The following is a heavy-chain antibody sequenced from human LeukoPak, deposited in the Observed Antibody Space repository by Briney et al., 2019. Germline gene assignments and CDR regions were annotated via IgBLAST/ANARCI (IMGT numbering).Heavy chain of an antibody. CDR3: ARVYSSGWSAFDY. Sequence: ASVKVSCKASGYTFTGYYMHWVRQAPGQGLEWMGWINPNSGGTNYAQKFQGRVTMTRDTSISTAYMELSRLRSDDTAVYYCARVYSSGWSAFDYWGQGTLVTVSS. V-gene: IGHV1-2*02. J-gene: IGHJ4*02. CDR1: GYTFTGYY. CDR2: INPNSGGT. D-gene: IGHD6-19*01.